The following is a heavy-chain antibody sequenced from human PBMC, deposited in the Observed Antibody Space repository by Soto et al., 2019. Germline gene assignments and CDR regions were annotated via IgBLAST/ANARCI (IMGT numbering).Heavy chain of an antibody. J-gene: IGHJ4*02. V-gene: IGHV4-4*02. Sequence: QVQLQESGPGLVKPSGTLSLTCDVSGYSISSTYWWSWVRQSPLEGLEWFGEIYPTTGRANYNPSLRSRVTISADSSKNQFSLNLRSVTAADTAVYYCARHVGVTGTRGFDYWGQGIPVSVSS. D-gene: IGHD1-1*01. CDR1: GYSISSTYW. CDR2: IYPTTGRA. CDR3: ARHVGVTGTRGFDY.